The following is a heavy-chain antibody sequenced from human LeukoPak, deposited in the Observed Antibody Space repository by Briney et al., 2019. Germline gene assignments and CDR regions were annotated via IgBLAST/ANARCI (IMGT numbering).Heavy chain of an antibody. CDR2: ISGSGGST. V-gene: IGHV3-23*01. J-gene: IGHJ4*02. CDR3: AKVGGSGSYSPYYFDY. Sequence: GGSLRLPCAASGFTFSSYAMSWVRQAPGKGLEWVSAISGSGGSTYYADSVKGRFTISRDNSKNTLYLQMNSLRAEDTAVYYCAKVGGSGSYSPYYFDYWGQGTLVTVSS. CDR1: GFTFSSYA. D-gene: IGHD3-10*01.